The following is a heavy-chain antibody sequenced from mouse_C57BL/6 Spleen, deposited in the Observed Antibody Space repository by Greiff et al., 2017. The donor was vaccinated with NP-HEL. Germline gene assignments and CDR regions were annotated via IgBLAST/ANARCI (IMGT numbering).Heavy chain of an antibody. CDR2: IDPSDSET. CDR3: ARIPSYYYGSSLYFDY. J-gene: IGHJ2*01. Sequence: VQLQQSGAELVRPGSSVKLSCKASGYTFTSYWMHWVKQRPIQGLEWIGNIDPSDSETHYNQKFKDKATLTVDKSSSTAYMQLSSLTSEDSAVYYCARIPSYYYGSSLYFDYWGQGTTLTVSS. CDR1: GYTFTSYW. D-gene: IGHD1-1*01. V-gene: IGHV1-52*01.